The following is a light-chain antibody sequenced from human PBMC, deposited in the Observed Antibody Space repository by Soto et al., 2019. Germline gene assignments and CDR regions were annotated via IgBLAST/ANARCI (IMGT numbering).Light chain of an antibody. CDR3: QQRSNWIT. Sequence: EIVLTQSPATLSLSPGERATLSCRASQSLSKSLVWYQQKPGQAPRLLIYGASNRAAGIPDRFGGSGSGTDFTLTISSLEPDDFAVYSCQQRSNWITFGQGTRLEIK. CDR2: GAS. V-gene: IGKV3-11*01. CDR1: QSLSKS. J-gene: IGKJ5*01.